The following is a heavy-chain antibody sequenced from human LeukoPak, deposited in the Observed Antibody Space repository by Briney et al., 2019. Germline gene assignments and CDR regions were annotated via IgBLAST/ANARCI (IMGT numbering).Heavy chain of an antibody. CDR3: ARGSSGWPF. CDR2: ISAYNGNT. V-gene: IGHV1-18*04. Sequence: ASVKVSCKASGYTFTGYYMHWVRQAPGQGLEWMGWISAYNGNTNYAQKLQGRVTMTTDTSTSTAYMELRSLRSDDTAVYYCARGSSGWPFWGQGTLVIVSS. D-gene: IGHD6-19*01. J-gene: IGHJ4*02. CDR1: GYTFTGYY.